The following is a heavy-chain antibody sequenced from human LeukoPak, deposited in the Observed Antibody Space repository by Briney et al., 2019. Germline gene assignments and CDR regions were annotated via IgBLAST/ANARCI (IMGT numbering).Heavy chain of an antibody. Sequence: PSETLSLTCAVSGGSISSRDSYWGWIRQPPGKGLEWIGSIYYSGSTYYNPSLKSRVTISVDTSKNQFSLKLSSVTATDTAVYYCARQDYDYVWGSYDHFDYWGQGTLVTVSS. CDR3: ARQDYDYVWGSYDHFDY. CDR1: GGSISSRDSY. J-gene: IGHJ4*02. V-gene: IGHV4-39*01. CDR2: IYYSGST. D-gene: IGHD3-16*01.